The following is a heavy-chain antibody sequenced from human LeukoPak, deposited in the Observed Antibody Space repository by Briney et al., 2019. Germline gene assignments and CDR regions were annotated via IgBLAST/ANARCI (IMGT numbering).Heavy chain of an antibody. CDR1: GFTFNSYW. CDR3: ASKQGDY. Sequence: PGGSLRLSCAAPGFTFNSYWMIWVRQAPGKGLEWVANINPDGSGEYYVDSVKGRFTISRDNAKKSLYLQMNSLRAEDTAVYYCASKQGDYWGQGTLVTVSS. J-gene: IGHJ4*02. V-gene: IGHV3-7*01. CDR2: INPDGSGE.